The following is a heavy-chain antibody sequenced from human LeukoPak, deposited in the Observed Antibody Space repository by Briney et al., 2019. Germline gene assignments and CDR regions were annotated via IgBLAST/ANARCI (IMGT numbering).Heavy chain of an antibody. CDR3: ARFPIALAGNRYYFDS. CDR2: MYYSGST. J-gene: IGHJ4*02. V-gene: IGHV4-31*03. Sequence: PSETLSLTCTVSGGSISSGGYYWSWIRQHPGRGLEWIGFMYYSGSTFYNPSLKSRVSISVDTSKNQFSLKLDSVTAADTAVYYCARFPIALAGNRYYFDSWGQGTLVTVSS. CDR1: GGSISSGGYY. D-gene: IGHD6-19*01.